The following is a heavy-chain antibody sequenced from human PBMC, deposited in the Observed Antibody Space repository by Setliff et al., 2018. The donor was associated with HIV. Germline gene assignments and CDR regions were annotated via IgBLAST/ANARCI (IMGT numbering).Heavy chain of an antibody. V-gene: IGHV1-18*01. D-gene: IGHD3-3*01. CDR3: AREGVPTVDEEWYYFDQ. J-gene: IGHJ4*02. CDR2: ISGYNGKT. Sequence: GASVKVSCKASGYTFTNYGINWVRQAPGLGLEWMGWISGYNGKTEYAQRFQDRVTMTTDTSTNTVYMEMRRLTSDDTAVYYCAREGVPTVDEEWYYFDQWGQGTLVTVPQ. CDR1: GYTFTNYG.